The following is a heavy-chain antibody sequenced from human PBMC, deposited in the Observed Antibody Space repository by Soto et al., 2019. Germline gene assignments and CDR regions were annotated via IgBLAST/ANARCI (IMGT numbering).Heavy chain of an antibody. Sequence: SGPTLGNPTQTLTLTCTFSWFSLTTTGVGVGWIRPAQGKALECLAMVYWTDERRYRPXLKSRLTITQDTSRKQVVLTMTYVAPVDTATYFCAHYDSSGYFSHFDSWGQGTLVTVSS. CDR1: WFSLTTTGVG. D-gene: IGHD3-22*01. CDR3: AHYDSSGYFSHFDS. V-gene: IGHV2-5*01. J-gene: IGHJ4*02. CDR2: VYWTDER.